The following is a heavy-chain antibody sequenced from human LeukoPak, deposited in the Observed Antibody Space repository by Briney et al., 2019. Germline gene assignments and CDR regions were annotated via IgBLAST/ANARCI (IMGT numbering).Heavy chain of an antibody. CDR2: IYYSGST. J-gene: IGHJ4*02. V-gene: IGHV4-39*07. Sequence: PSETLSLTCTVSGGSISSYYWGWIRQPPGKGLEWIGSIYYSGSTYYNPSLKSRVTISVDTSKNQFSLKLSSVTAADTAVYYCASVYYDILTGYYTSFDYWGQGTLVTVSS. CDR1: GGSISSYY. D-gene: IGHD3-9*01. CDR3: ASVYYDILTGYYTSFDY.